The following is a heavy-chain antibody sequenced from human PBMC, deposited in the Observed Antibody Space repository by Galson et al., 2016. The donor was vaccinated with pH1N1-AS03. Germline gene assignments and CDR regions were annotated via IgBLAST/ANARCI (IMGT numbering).Heavy chain of an antibody. CDR3: AGVLRLGYDAFDL. CDR1: GYTFTSYD. CDR2: MNPNSDNT. D-gene: IGHD2-15*01. J-gene: IGHJ3*01. Sequence: SVKVSCKASGYTFTSYDINWVRQATGQGLEWIGWMNPNSDNTGYAQKFQGRVTMTRNTSITTSYMELSSLKSEHTAVYHYAGVLRLGYDAFDLWGQGTMVAVSS. V-gene: IGHV1-8*01.